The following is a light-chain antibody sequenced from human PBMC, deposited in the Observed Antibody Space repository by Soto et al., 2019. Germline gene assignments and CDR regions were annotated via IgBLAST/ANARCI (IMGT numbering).Light chain of an antibody. CDR3: QQYNSFPWT. Sequence: DIQMTQSPVTLSASVGDRVTITCRASQNITTLLAWYQQKPGESPKGLIYDASSLEAGVATTFSGSGSGTKFTLSISRLQHYDFAAYYCQQYNSFPWTFGQGTKVDI. J-gene: IGKJ1*01. CDR1: QNITTL. V-gene: IGKV1-5*01. CDR2: DAS.